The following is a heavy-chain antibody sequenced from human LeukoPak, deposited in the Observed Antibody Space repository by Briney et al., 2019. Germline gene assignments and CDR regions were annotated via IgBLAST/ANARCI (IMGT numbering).Heavy chain of an antibody. Sequence: KTSETLPLTCTVSGGSISSYYWSWIRQPPGKGLEWIGYIYYSGSTNYNPSLKSRVTISVDTSKNQFSLKLSSVTAADTAVYYCARVELERRNYYYYMDVWGKGTTVTVSS. CDR2: IYYSGST. J-gene: IGHJ6*03. CDR1: GGSISSYY. V-gene: IGHV4-59*01. CDR3: ARVELERRNYYYYMDV. D-gene: IGHD1-1*01.